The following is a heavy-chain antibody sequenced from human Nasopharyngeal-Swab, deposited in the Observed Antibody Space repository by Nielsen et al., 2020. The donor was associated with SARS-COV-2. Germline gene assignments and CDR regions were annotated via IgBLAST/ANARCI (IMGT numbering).Heavy chain of an antibody. D-gene: IGHD1-1*01. J-gene: IGHJ3*02. Sequence: QVSCKGSGYSFTSYWIGWVRQMPGKGLEWMGIIYPGDSDTRYSPSFQGQVTISADKSISTAYLQRSRLEASDTAMYYCATQLSDAFDIWGQGTMVTVSS. CDR3: ATQLSDAFDI. V-gene: IGHV5-51*01. CDR2: IYPGDSDT. CDR1: GYSFTSYW.